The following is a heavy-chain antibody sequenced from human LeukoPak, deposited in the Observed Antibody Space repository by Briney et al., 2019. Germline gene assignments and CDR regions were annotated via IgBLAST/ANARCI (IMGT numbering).Heavy chain of an antibody. D-gene: IGHD6-13*01. CDR1: GYTFTGYY. Sequence: VASVKVSCKASGYTFTGYYMHWVRQAPGQGLEWMGWISAYNGNTNYAQKLQGRVTMTTDTSTSTAYMQLRSLRSDDTAVYYCARIGRPGIAAAGTSSMDYWGQGTLVTVSS. V-gene: IGHV1-18*04. J-gene: IGHJ4*02. CDR3: ARIGRPGIAAAGTSSMDY. CDR2: ISAYNGNT.